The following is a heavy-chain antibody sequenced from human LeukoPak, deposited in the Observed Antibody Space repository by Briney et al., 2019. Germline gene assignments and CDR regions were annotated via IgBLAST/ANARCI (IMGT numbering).Heavy chain of an antibody. Sequence: SETLSLTCTVSGGSISSHYWSWIRQPPGKRLEWIGYIYYSGSTNYNPSLKSRVTISVDTSKNQFSLKLSSVTAADTAVYYCARLKMVRGLDYWGQGTLVTVSS. D-gene: IGHD3-10*01. CDR1: GGSISSHY. CDR2: IYYSGST. V-gene: IGHV4-59*11. CDR3: ARLKMVRGLDY. J-gene: IGHJ4*02.